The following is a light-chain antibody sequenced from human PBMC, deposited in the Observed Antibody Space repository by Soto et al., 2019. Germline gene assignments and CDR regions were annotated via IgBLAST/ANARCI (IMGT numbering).Light chain of an antibody. CDR2: KAS. J-gene: IGKJ1*01. V-gene: IGKV1-5*03. Sequence: IQMTQSPSTLSASVGDRVTITCRASQSISIWLAWYQQKPGKAPKILIYKASSLESGVPSRFSGSGSGTEFTLTVRSLQPDDFERYYGQQYSTYSTSRFGQGSKGDIK. CDR1: QSISIW. CDR3: QQYSTYSTSR.